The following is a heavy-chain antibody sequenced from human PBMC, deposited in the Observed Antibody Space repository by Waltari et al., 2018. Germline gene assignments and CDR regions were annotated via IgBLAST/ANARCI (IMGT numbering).Heavy chain of an antibody. CDR3: AKARKENYYGSWSYMDY. CDR2: ISGSGGST. CDR1: GFTFSSYA. Sequence: EVQLLESGGGLVQPGGSLRLSCAASGFTFSSYAMSWVRQAPGKGLEWVSAISGSGGSTYYADSVKGRFTISRENSKNKLYLQMNSLRAEDTAVYYCAKARKENYYGSWSYMDYWGQGTLVTVSS. D-gene: IGHD3-10*01. J-gene: IGHJ4*02. V-gene: IGHV3-23*01.